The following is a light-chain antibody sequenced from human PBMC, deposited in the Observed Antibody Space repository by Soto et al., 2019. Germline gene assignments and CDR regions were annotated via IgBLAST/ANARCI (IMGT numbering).Light chain of an antibody. CDR2: LVS. Sequence: DIVMTQSPLSLPVTPGEPASISCRSSQSLLHSTGYNYLDWYLQKPGQAPQLLIYLVSKRDSGVPDRFSGSGSGTDFTLKISRVEAEDVGVYYCMQGTHWPPYTFGQGTKLEIK. CDR3: MQGTHWPPYT. J-gene: IGKJ2*01. V-gene: IGKV2-28*01. CDR1: QSLLHSTGYNY.